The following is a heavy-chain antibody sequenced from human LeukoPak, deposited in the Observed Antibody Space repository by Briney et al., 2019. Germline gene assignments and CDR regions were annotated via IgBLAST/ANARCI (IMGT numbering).Heavy chain of an antibody. CDR2: ISGSGGST. D-gene: IGHD3-9*01. Sequence: PGGSLRLSCAASGFTLSSYAMSWVRQAPGKGLEWVSAISGSGGSTYYADSVKGRFTISRDNSKNTLYLQMNSLRAEDTAVYYCAKEGGDYDILTGSDFDYWGQGTLVTVSS. CDR3: AKEGGDYDILTGSDFDY. CDR1: GFTLSSYA. V-gene: IGHV3-23*01. J-gene: IGHJ4*02.